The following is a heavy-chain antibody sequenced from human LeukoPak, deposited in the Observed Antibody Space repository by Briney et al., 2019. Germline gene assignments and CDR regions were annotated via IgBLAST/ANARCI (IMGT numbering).Heavy chain of an antibody. CDR2: IIPIFGTA. V-gene: IGHV1-69*05. CDR1: GGTFSSYA. Sequence: SVKVSCKASGGTFSSYAISWVRQAPGQGLEWMGGIIPIFGTANYAQKFQGRVTITTDESTSTAYMELSSLRSEDTAVYYCAEGYSSSWTLGYWGQGTLVTVSS. CDR3: AEGYSSSWTLGY. J-gene: IGHJ4*02. D-gene: IGHD6-13*01.